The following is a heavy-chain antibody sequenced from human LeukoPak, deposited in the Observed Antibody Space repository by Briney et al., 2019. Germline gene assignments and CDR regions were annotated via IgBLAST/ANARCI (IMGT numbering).Heavy chain of an antibody. CDR2: MKEDGSEK. Sequence: GGSLRLSCAASGLTFNTYWMSWVRQAPGKGLEWVASMKEDGSEKYYVDSVKGRFTVSRDNAKNSLYLQMNSLGAEDTAIYYCARTRILDYWGQGTLVAVSS. V-gene: IGHV3-7*03. CDR1: GLTFNTYW. CDR3: ARTRILDY. J-gene: IGHJ4*02. D-gene: IGHD3-3*02.